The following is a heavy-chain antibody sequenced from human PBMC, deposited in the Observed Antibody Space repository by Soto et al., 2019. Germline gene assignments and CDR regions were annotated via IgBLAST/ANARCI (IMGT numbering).Heavy chain of an antibody. CDR1: NGSISHYY. V-gene: IGHV4-59*01. J-gene: IGHJ4*02. CDR3: AGGYLQLFDY. Sequence: QVQLQESGPGLVRPSEALSLTCTVSNGSISHYYWSWIRQSPGKGLEWIAYIYDSGITNYNPSLKRRVTISVDTSKNQFSLKLSSGTAADTATYYCAGGYLQLFDYWGQGILVTVSS. D-gene: IGHD1-1*01. CDR2: IYDSGIT.